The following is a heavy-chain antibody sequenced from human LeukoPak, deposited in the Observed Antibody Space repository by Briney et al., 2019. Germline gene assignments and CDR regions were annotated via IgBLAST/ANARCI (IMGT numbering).Heavy chain of an antibody. CDR2: ISYGGSNE. J-gene: IGHJ4*02. CDR3: AKGHYDSSGYYFDY. Sequence: GGSLRLSCAASGFTFSDYYMDWVRQAPGKGLEWVAVISYGGSNEYYADSVKGRFTISRDNSKNTLYLQMNSPRAEDTAVYYCAKGHYDSSGYYFDYWGQGTLVTVSS. CDR1: GFTFSDYY. D-gene: IGHD3-22*01. V-gene: IGHV3-30*18.